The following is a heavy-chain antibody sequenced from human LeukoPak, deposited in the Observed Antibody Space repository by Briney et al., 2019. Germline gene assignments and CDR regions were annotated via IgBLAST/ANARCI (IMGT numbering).Heavy chain of an antibody. CDR3: ARHHGP. J-gene: IGHJ5*02. Sequence: SETLSLTCTVSGGSVGSGSYYWSWIRQPPGKGLEWIGYIYYSGSTNYNPSLKSRVTISVDTSKNQFSLKLNFVTAADTAVYYCARHHGPWGQGTLVTVSS. CDR1: GGSVGSGSYY. V-gene: IGHV4-61*01. CDR2: IYYSGST.